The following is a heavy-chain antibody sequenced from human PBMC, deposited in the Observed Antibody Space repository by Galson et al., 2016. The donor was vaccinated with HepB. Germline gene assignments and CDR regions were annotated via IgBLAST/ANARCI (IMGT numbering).Heavy chain of an antibody. CDR1: GFSLSTSGVG. CDR2: IYWDDAK. J-gene: IGHJ5*02. Sequence: PAMVTPTPTLTLTCTFSGFSLSTSGVGVGWIRQPPGKALEWLALIYWDDAKRCSPSLKSRLTITKDTSKNQVVLTMTNMDPVDTATYYCAHSLLYGTGTYCAVVGVNWFDPWGQGTLVTVSS. V-gene: IGHV2-5*02. CDR3: AHSLLYGTGTYCAVVGVNWFDP. D-gene: IGHD2-8*02.